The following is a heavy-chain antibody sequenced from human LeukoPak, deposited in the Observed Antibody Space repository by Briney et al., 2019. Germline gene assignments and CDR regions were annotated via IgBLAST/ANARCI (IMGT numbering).Heavy chain of an antibody. Sequence: GGSLRLSCAASGFTFSSYGIHWVRQAPGKGLEWVAVVSDDGRHTHYADPVKGRFAISRDNSKSTLYLQMNSLRVEDTAVYYCAKGCSNGGSCYILDYWGQGTLVTVSS. J-gene: IGHJ4*02. CDR3: AKGCSNGGSCYILDY. CDR1: GFTFSSYG. CDR2: VSDDGRHT. V-gene: IGHV3-30*18. D-gene: IGHD2-15*01.